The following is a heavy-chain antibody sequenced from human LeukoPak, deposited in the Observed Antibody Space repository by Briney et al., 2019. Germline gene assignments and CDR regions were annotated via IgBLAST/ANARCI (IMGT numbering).Heavy chain of an antibody. J-gene: IGHJ3*02. CDR3: ARRRHAFDI. CDR2: IYYSGST. CDR1: GGSISSSSYY. Sequence: SETLSLTCTVSGGSISSSSYYWGWIRQPPGKWLEWIGSIYYSGSTYYNPSLKSRVTISVDTSKNQFSLKLSSVTAADTAVYYCARRRHAFDIWGQGTMVTVSS. D-gene: IGHD6-25*01. V-gene: IGHV4-39*01.